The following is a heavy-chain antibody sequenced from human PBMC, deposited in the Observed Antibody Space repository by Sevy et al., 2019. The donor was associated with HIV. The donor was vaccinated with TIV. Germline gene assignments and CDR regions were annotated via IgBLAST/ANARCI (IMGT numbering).Heavy chain of an antibody. J-gene: IGHJ4*02. CDR3: ATSRSGYFDSSGYYIY. V-gene: IGHV5-51*01. D-gene: IGHD3-22*01. Sequence: GESLKISCQGSGYSFTSHWIGWVRHMPGKGLEWMGIIFPDDSDTRYSPSFQGQVTFSADKSINTAYLQWSSLKASDTAMYYCATSRSGYFDSSGYYIYWGQETLVTVSS. CDR2: IFPDDSDT. CDR1: GYSFTSHW.